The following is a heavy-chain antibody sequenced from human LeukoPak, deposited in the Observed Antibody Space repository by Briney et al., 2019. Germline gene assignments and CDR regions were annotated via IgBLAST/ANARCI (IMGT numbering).Heavy chain of an antibody. CDR3: ARVAAYYYDSSGYADY. V-gene: IGHV4-34*01. CDR2: INHSGST. D-gene: IGHD3-22*01. Sequence: SETLSLTCAVYGGSFSGYYWSWIRQPPGKGLEWIGEINHSGSTNYNPSLKSRVTISVDTSKNQFSLKLSSVTAADTAVYYCARVAAYYYDSSGYADYWGQGTLVTVSS. J-gene: IGHJ4*02. CDR1: GGSFSGYY.